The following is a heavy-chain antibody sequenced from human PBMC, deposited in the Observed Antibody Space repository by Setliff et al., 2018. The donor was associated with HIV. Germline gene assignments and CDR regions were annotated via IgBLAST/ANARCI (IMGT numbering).Heavy chain of an antibody. D-gene: IGHD6-13*01. V-gene: IGHV1-46*01. Sequence: ASVKVSCKASGYTSTNYYMHWVRQAPGQGLEWMGIINPSDGRTSYAQKFQGRVTMTRDTSTSTVYMEVGSLRSEDTAVYYCARDGNLYTTSITAGPYYFDFWGQGTLVTVSS. J-gene: IGHJ4*02. CDR1: GYTSTNYY. CDR3: ARDGNLYTTSITAGPYYFDF. CDR2: INPSDGRT.